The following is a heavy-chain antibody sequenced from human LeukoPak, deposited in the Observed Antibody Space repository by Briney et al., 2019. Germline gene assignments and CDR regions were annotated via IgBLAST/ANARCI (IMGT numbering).Heavy chain of an antibody. CDR2: ISGSGGST. CDR3: AKAPRYFDWLSVDY. CDR1: GSTFSSYA. V-gene: IGHV3-23*01. D-gene: IGHD3-9*01. J-gene: IGHJ4*02. Sequence: PGGSLRLSCAASGSTFSSYAMSWVRQAPGKGLEWVSAISGSGGSTYYADSVKGRFTISRDNSKNTLYLQMNSLRAEDTAVYYCAKAPRYFDWLSVDYWGQGTLVTVSS.